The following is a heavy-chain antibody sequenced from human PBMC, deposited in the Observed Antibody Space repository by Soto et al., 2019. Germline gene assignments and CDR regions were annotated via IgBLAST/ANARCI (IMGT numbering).Heavy chain of an antibody. CDR2: ISYDESRT. D-gene: IGHD3-16*01. CDR1: GFSLSTYG. J-gene: IGHJ6*02. CDR3: AKGLGVVLPSEMALCYGMDV. Sequence: GGSLRLSCGVSGFSLSTYGMHWVRQVPGKGLEWVAVISYDESRTYYADSVKGRFTISEDISKNTLFLQMNNLRTEDTAVYYCAKGLGVVLPSEMALCYGMDVWGLGTTVTVSS. V-gene: IGHV3-30*18.